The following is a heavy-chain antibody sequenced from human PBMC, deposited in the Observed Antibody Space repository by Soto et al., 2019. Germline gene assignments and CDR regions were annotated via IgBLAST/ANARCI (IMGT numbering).Heavy chain of an antibody. Sequence: SETLSLTCAVYGGSFSGYYWSWIRQPPGKGLEWIGEINHSGSTNYNPSLKSRVTISVDTSKNQFSLKLSSVTAADTAVYYCARAPTVTRGQTRGYYYYMDVWGKGTTVTVSS. D-gene: IGHD4-4*01. CDR1: GGSFSGYY. V-gene: IGHV4-34*01. J-gene: IGHJ6*03. CDR2: INHSGST. CDR3: ARAPTVTRGQTRGYYYYMDV.